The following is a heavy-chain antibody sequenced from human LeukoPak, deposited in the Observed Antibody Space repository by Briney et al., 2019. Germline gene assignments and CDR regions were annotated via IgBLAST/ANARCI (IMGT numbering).Heavy chain of an antibody. CDR2: IYSGGST. J-gene: IGHJ2*01. CDR1: GFTVSSNY. D-gene: IGHD4-17*01. CDR3: CAMTTVLADWYFEL. V-gene: IGHV3-66*01. Sequence: PGGSLRLSCAASGFTVSSNYMSWVRQAPGKGLEWVSVIYSGGSTYYADSVKGRFTISRDNSKNTLYLQMNSLRAEDTAVYYCCAMTTVLADWYFELWGRGTLVTVSS.